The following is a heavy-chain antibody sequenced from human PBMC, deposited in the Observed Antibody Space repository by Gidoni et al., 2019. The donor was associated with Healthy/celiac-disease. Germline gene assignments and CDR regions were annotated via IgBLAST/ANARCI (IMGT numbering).Heavy chain of an antibody. D-gene: IGHD3-3*02. V-gene: IGHV3-11*05. CDR3: ARGFSSIAWPRKDKNVGYGMDV. Sequence: QVQLVESGGGLVKPGGSLRLPCAASGFPFSDYYLRWIRQAPGKGLEWVSYISSSSSYKNYADSVKGRFTISRDNAKNSLYLQMNSLRAEDTAVYYCARGFSSIAWPRKDKNVGYGMDVWGQGTTVTVSS. CDR2: ISSSSSYK. J-gene: IGHJ6*02. CDR1: GFPFSDYY.